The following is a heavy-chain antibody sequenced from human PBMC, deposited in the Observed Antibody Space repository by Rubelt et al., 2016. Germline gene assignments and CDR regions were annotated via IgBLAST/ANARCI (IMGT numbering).Heavy chain of an antibody. CDR1: GYSISSGYY. CDR3: ARRRSGNYYWDGDAFDI. D-gene: IGHD1-26*01. Sequence: QVQLQESGPGLVKPSETLSLSCTVSGYSISSGYYWGWIRQSPGKGLEWLGSMYHSGSPYCNPSLKTRVTTPVDPSKNQFSLKPISVTAADTGGDVWARRRSGNYYWDGDAFDIWGQGTLFTVSS. V-gene: IGHV4-38-2*02. CDR2: MYHSGSP. J-gene: IGHJ3*02.